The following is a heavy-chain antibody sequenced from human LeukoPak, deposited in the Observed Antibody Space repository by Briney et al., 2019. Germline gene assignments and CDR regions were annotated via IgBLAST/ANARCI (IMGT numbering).Heavy chain of an antibody. Sequence: SETLSLTCDVFGGSFKPYYWSWIRQSPGKGLEWIGEINHSGSTNYNPSLKDRLTIFLDTSKKQFSLSLRHVTAADTAVFYCARGLGGDASGYYFDSWGQVTLVTVSS. CDR1: GGSFKPYY. J-gene: IGHJ4*02. V-gene: IGHV4-34*01. CDR2: INHSGST. D-gene: IGHD3-22*01. CDR3: ARGLGGDASGYYFDS.